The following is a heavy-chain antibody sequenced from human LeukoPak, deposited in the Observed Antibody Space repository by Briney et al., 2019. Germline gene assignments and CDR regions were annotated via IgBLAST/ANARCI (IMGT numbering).Heavy chain of an antibody. V-gene: IGHV1-69*04. CDR3: ARGQEITMMTNWFDP. D-gene: IGHD3-22*01. CDR1: GGTFSSYA. J-gene: IGHJ5*02. CDR2: IIPIFGIA. Sequence: AASVKVSCKASGGTFSSYAISWVRQAPGQGLEWMGRIIPIFGIANYAQKFQGRVTITADKSTSTAYMELSSLRSEDTAVYYCARGQEITMMTNWFDPWGQGTLVTVSS.